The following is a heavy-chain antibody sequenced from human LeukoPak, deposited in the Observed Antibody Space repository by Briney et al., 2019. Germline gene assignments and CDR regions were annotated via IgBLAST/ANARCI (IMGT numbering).Heavy chain of an antibody. Sequence: PGGSLRLSCAASGFAVSTNYMSWVRQAPGKGLEWVSVIFSGDNTYYSDSVKDRFTISRDNSKNMLNLQMNSLRAEDTAVYYCARDHGRGYCSSTSCYPGVDYWGQGTLVTVSS. D-gene: IGHD2-2*01. CDR1: GFAVSTNY. V-gene: IGHV3-53*01. J-gene: IGHJ4*02. CDR3: ARDHGRGYCSSTSCYPGVDY. CDR2: IFSGDNT.